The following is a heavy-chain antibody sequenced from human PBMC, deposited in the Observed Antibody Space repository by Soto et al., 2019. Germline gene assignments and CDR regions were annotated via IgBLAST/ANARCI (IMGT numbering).Heavy chain of an antibody. J-gene: IGHJ4*02. Sequence: VQLVESGGGLVKPGGSLRLSCAASGFTFSPYTMHWVRQTPGKGLEWVAVISYDGSDKNYADSVRGRFTISRDNSKNTLFLQMNSLRAEDTALYYCARGGGFCGADCYKGGIDYWGQGALVTVSS. V-gene: IGHV3-30-3*01. CDR2: ISYDGSDK. D-gene: IGHD2-21*02. CDR1: GFTFSPYT. CDR3: ARGGGFCGADCYKGGIDY.